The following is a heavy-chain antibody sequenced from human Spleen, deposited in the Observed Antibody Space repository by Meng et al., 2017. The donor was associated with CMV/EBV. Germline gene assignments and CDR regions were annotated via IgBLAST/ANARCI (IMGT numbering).Heavy chain of an antibody. CDR3: AKSRNGYGGEDY. Sequence: GESLKISCAASGFTVSSNYMSWVRQAPGKGLEWVSVIYSGGSTYYPDSVKGRFTISRDNSNNTLYLQMNSLRAEDTAIYYCAKSRNGYGGEDYWGQGMLVTVSS. D-gene: IGHD5-12*01. V-gene: IGHV3-53*01. CDR2: IYSGGST. CDR1: GFTVSSNY. J-gene: IGHJ4*02.